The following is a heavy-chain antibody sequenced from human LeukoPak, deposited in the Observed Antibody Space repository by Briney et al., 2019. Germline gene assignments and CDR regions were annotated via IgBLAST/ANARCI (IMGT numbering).Heavy chain of an antibody. CDR1: GFTFSSYS. Sequence: GGSLRLSCAASGFTFSSYSMNWVRQAPGKGLEWVSSISSSSSYIYYADSVKGRFTISRDNAKNSLYLQVNSLRAEDTAVYYCASIGDCSSTSCFPLGPWGQGTLVTVSS. D-gene: IGHD2-2*01. CDR2: ISSSSSYI. J-gene: IGHJ5*02. CDR3: ASIGDCSSTSCFPLGP. V-gene: IGHV3-21*01.